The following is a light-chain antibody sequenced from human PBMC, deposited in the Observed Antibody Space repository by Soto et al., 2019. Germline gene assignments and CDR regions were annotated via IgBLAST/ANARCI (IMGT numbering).Light chain of an antibody. Sequence: QSVLTQPPSASGSPGQSVTISCTGTSSDVGGYNYVSWYQQYPGRAPKLMIYEVTKRPSGVPDRFSGSKSGNTASLTVSGLQAEDEADYSCSSYAASNNSYFVFGGGTKLTVL. CDR3: SSYAASNNSYFV. CDR2: EVT. V-gene: IGLV2-8*01. J-gene: IGLJ3*02. CDR1: SSDVGGYNY.